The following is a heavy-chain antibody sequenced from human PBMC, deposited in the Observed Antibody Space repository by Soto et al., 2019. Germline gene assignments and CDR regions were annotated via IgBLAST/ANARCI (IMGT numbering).Heavy chain of an antibody. CDR2: IDNSGST. CDR3: ARGGQDFWSGPFDY. CDR1: GGSISNYF. J-gene: IGHJ4*02. D-gene: IGHD3-3*01. V-gene: IGHV4-4*07. Sequence: QGQLQESGPGLVKPSETLSLTYTVSGGSISNYFCNWIRQPAGKGLEWIGRIDNSGSTNYNPSLKSRITMSADTSRNQFSLKLNSVTAADTAVYYCARGGQDFWSGPFDYWGQGALVTVSS.